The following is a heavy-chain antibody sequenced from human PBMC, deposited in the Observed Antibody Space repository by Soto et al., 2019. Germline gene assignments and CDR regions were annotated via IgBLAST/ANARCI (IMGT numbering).Heavy chain of an antibody. J-gene: IGHJ5*02. Sequence: EVPLLESGGGLVQPGGSLRLSFAASGFTFRNYAISWVRQAPGKGLEWVSTIASGGNVYNADSVKGRFTISRDNSKKGVFLQINSLRKQETAVYYCAKDPRFRPWGQGTPVTVSA. CDR2: IASGGNV. CDR3: AKDPRFRP. V-gene: IGHV3-23*01. CDR1: GFTFRNYA.